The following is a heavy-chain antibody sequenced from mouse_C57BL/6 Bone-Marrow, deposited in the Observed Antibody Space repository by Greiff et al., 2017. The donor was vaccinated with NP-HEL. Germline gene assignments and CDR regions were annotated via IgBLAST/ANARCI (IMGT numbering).Heavy chain of an antibody. CDR1: GYTFTDYY. D-gene: IGHD1-1*01. J-gene: IGHJ3*01. CDR2: LYPNSGGN. V-gene: IGHV1-34*01. CDR3: ARGLLRFLAY. Sequence: EVQLQQSGPELVKPGASVKMSCKASGYTFTDYYMHWVKQSPGKSLEWIGYLYPNSGGNGYNQKFKGKATLAVDKSSSTAYMELRSLTSEDSAVYYCARGLLRFLAYWGQGTLVTVSA.